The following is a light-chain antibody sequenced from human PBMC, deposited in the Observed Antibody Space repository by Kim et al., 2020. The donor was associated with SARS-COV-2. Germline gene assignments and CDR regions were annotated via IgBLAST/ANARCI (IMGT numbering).Light chain of an antibody. J-gene: IGLJ2*01. CDR3: NSRDSSGNRVV. CDR1: SLRSYY. CDR2: GKN. V-gene: IGLV3-19*01. Sequence: SSELTQDPAVSVALGQTVRITCQGDSLRSYYASWYQQKPGQAPVLVIYGKNNRPSGIPDRFSGSSSGNTASLTITGAQAVDEADYYCNSRDSSGNRVVFG.